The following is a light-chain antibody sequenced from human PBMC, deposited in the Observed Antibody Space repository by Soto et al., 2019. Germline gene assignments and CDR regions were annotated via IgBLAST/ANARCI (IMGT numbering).Light chain of an antibody. CDR3: QQYNDYPWT. Sequence: IQMTQSPSTLSASVGDRVTITCRASQSISSWLAWYQQKPGKAPKLLIYKASSLESGVPSRFSGSGSGTDFTLTISSLQPDDFATYYCQQYNDYPWTFGQGTKVDIK. CDR2: KAS. J-gene: IGKJ1*01. CDR1: QSISSW. V-gene: IGKV1-5*03.